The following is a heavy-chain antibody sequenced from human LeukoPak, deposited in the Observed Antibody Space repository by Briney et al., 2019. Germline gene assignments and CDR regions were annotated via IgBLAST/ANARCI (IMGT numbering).Heavy chain of an antibody. CDR3: ARRQTDHYFDY. D-gene: IGHD1-14*01. CDR2: IYYSGST. CDR1: GGSISSYY. J-gene: IGHJ4*02. Sequence: SETLSLTCTVSGGSISSYYWSWIRQPPGKGLEWIGYIYYSGSTNYNPSLKSRVTISVDTSKNQLSLKLSSVTAADTAVYYCARRQTDHYFDYWGQGTLVTVSS. V-gene: IGHV4-59*01.